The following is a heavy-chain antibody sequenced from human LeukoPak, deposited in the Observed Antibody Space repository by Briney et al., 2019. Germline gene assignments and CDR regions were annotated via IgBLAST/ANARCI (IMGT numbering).Heavy chain of an antibody. V-gene: IGHV4-30-4*01. Sequence: PSETLSLTCTVSGGSISSDDYYWSWIRQPPGKGLEWIGNIFYSGRTNYNPSLKGRLTTSIDTSKRQFSLRLSSVTAADTAVYYCGRYRDSSGFHQYDAFDIWGRGTMVTVSS. CDR1: GGSISSDDYY. CDR2: IFYSGRT. J-gene: IGHJ3*02. CDR3: GRYRDSSGFHQYDAFDI. D-gene: IGHD3-22*01.